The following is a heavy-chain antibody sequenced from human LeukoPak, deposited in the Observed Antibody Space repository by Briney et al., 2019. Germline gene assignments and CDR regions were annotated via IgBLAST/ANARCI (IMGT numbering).Heavy chain of an antibody. CDR3: ATAPRIAAAGYYFDY. CDR1: GYTLTELS. D-gene: IGHD6-13*01. Sequence: ASVKVSCKVSGYTLTELSMHWVRQAPGEGLEWMGGFDPEDGETIYAQKFQGRVTMTEDTSTDTAYMELSSLRSEDTAVYYCATAPRIAAAGYYFDYWGQGTLVTVSS. CDR2: FDPEDGET. V-gene: IGHV1-24*01. J-gene: IGHJ4*02.